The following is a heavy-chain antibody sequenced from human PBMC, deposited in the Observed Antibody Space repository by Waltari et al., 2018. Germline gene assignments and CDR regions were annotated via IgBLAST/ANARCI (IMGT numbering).Heavy chain of an antibody. D-gene: IGHD1-7*01. V-gene: IGHV3-7*01. J-gene: IGHJ4*02. CDR3: ARDGIRTTSYFDY. CDR1: GFTFSSYW. Sequence: EVQLVESGGGLVQPGGSLRLSCAASGFTFSSYWMSWVRQAPGKGLEWVANIKQDGSEKYDVDSVKGRFTISRDNAKNSLYLQMNSLRAEDTAVYYCARDGIRTTSYFDYWGQGTLVTVSS. CDR2: IKQDGSEK.